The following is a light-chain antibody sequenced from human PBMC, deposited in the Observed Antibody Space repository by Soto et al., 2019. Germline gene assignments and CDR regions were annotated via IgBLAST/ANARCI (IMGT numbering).Light chain of an antibody. V-gene: IGLV2-14*01. CDR3: DSYTSSRAYV. CDR2: EVS. CDR1: SSDVGGYNY. J-gene: IGLJ1*01. Sequence: QSALTQPASVSGYPGQSITISCTGTSSDVGGYNYVSWYQQQSGKAPKLIIHEVSNRPSGVSNRFSGSKSGNTASLTISGLQAEDEVDYYCDSYTSSRAYVFGSGTKVTVL.